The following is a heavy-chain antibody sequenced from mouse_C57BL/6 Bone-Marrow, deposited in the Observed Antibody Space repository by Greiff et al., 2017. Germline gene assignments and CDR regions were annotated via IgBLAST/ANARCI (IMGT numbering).Heavy chain of an antibody. V-gene: IGHV7-3*01. Sequence: EVQLQQSGGGLVQPGGSLSLSCAASGFTFTDYYMSWVRQPPGKALEWLGFIRNKANGYTTEYSASVKGRFTISRDNSQSILYLQMNALRAEDSAAYYCARYRDFDYWGQGTTLTVSS. CDR3: ARYRDFDY. CDR2: IRNKANGYTT. J-gene: IGHJ2*01. CDR1: GFTFTDYY.